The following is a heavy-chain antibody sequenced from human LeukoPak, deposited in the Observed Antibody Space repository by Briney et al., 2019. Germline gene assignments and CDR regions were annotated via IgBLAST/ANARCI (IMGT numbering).Heavy chain of an antibody. J-gene: IGHJ4*02. D-gene: IGHD3-22*01. CDR3: ARGSSGYYYVLSDYFDY. Sequence: SETLSLTCTVSGGSISSYYWSWIRQPPGKGLEWIGYIYYSGSTNYNPSLKSRVTISVDTSKNQFSLKLSSVTAADTAVYYCARGSSGYYYVLSDYFDYWGQGTLVTVSS. V-gene: IGHV4-59*01. CDR1: GGSISSYY. CDR2: IYYSGST.